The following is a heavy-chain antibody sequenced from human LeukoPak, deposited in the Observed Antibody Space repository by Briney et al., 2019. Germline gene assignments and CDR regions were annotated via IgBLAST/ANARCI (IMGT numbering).Heavy chain of an antibody. Sequence: SETLSLTCTVSGGSISSYYWSWIRQPPGKGLEWIGYIYYSGSTNYNPSLKSRVTISVDTSKNQFSLKLSSVTAADTAVYYCARQGARETDSVFYDYVWGSYRKTPNYYGMDVWGQGTTVTVSS. CDR2: IYYSGST. CDR3: ARQGARETDSVFYDYVWGSYRKTPNYYGMDV. J-gene: IGHJ6*02. V-gene: IGHV4-59*08. D-gene: IGHD3-16*02. CDR1: GGSISSYY.